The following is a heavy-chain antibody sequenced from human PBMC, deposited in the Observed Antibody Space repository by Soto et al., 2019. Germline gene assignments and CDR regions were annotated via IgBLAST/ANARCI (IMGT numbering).Heavy chain of an antibody. CDR3: ARGHNLGGSTFDI. V-gene: IGHV4-59*11. CDR1: GAAMFSLY. J-gene: IGHJ3*02. Sequence: ETLSLTCTISGAAMFSLYWGCIRQPPGKGLEYIGYIHYIGSPNYNPSLKSRAPLSVDLSRDKSSLKLTSVTAAATAVYYCARGHNLGGSTFDIWAQGKSVT. CDR2: IHYIGSP. D-gene: IGHD3-16*01.